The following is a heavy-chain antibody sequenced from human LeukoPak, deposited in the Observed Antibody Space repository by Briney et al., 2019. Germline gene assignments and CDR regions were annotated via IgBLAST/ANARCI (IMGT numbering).Heavy chain of an antibody. D-gene: IGHD3-3*01. CDR1: GGSFSGYY. J-gene: IGHJ3*02. CDR3: ARVMDFWSGPYAGDAFDI. V-gene: IGHV4-34*01. CDR2: INHSGST. Sequence: SETLSLTCAVYGGSFSGYYWSWIRQPPGKGLEWIGEINHSGSTNYNPSLKSRVTISVDRSKNQFSLTLSSVTAADTAVYYCARVMDFWSGPYAGDAFDIWGQGTMVTVSS.